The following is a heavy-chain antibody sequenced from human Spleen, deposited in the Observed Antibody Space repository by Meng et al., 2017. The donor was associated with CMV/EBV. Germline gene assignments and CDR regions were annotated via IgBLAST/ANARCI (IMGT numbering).Heavy chain of an antibody. CDR2: INHSGST. CDR1: GGSSSGYY. J-gene: IGHJ5*02. Sequence: ERLQQWVSGLLQPSDTLSLTCAVYGGSSSGYYSSWIRQSPGKGLEWIGEINHSGSTNYNPSLKSRVTISVDTSKNQFSLKLSSVTAADTAVYYCARRYGASAYNWFDPWGQGTLVTVSS. D-gene: IGHD4-17*01. CDR3: ARRYGASAYNWFDP. V-gene: IGHV4-34*01.